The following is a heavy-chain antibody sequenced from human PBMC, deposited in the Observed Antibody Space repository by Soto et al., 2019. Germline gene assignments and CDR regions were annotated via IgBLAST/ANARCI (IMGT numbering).Heavy chain of an antibody. V-gene: IGHV1-2*02. D-gene: IGHD2-2*01. Sequence: ASVKVSCKASGYTFTGYYMHWVRQAPGQGLEWMGWINPNSGGTNYAQKFQGRVTMTRDTSISTAYMELSRLRSDDTAVYYCARDQNIVVVPAAEYYYYGMDVWGQGTTVTVSS. CDR1: GYTFTGYY. J-gene: IGHJ6*02. CDR2: INPNSGGT. CDR3: ARDQNIVVVPAAEYYYYGMDV.